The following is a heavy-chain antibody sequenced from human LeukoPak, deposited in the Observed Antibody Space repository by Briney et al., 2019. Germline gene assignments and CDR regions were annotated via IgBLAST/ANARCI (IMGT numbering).Heavy chain of an antibody. J-gene: IGHJ4*02. V-gene: IGHV4-34*01. D-gene: IGHD5-24*01. CDR1: GGSFSGYY. Sequence: SETLSLTCAVYGGSFSGYYWSWIRQPPGKGLEWIGEINHSGSTNYNPSLKSRVTIPVDTSKNQFSLKLSSVTAADTAVYYCARRDGYNSIDYWGQGTLVTVSS. CDR3: ARRDGYNSIDY. CDR2: INHSGST.